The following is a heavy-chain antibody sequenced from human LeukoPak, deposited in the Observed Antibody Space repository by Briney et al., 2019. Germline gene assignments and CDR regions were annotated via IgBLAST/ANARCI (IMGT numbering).Heavy chain of an antibody. Sequence: PSETLSLTCTVSGGSVSSGSYYWSWIRQPPGKGLEWIGYIYYSGSTNYNPSLKSRVTISVDTSKNQFSLKLSSVTAADTAVYYCARGGYYDFWSGYTSDYFDYWGQGTLVTVSP. CDR1: GGSVSSGSYY. J-gene: IGHJ4*02. D-gene: IGHD3-3*01. CDR2: IYYSGST. V-gene: IGHV4-61*01. CDR3: ARGGYYDFWSGYTSDYFDY.